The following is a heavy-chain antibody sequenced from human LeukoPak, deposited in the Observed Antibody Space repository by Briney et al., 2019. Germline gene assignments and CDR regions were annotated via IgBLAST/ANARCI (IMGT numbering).Heavy chain of an antibody. CDR2: IYHSGST. Sequence: SQTLSLTCTVSGGSISSGGYYWSWIRQPPGKGLEWIGYIYHSGSTYYNPSLKSRVTISVDRSKNQFSLKLSSVTAADTAVYYCARGPQRLIRSSSWYPFDYWGQGTLVTVSS. J-gene: IGHJ4*02. V-gene: IGHV4-30-2*01. D-gene: IGHD6-13*01. CDR3: ARGPQRLIRSSSWYPFDY. CDR1: GGSISSGGYY.